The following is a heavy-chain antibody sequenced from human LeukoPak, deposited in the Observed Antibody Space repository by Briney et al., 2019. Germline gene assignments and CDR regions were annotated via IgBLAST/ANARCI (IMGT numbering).Heavy chain of an antibody. J-gene: IGHJ4*02. CDR2: ISSSSSYI. CDR3: AREDSSGWYGPRHFDY. V-gene: IGHV3-21*01. D-gene: IGHD6-19*01. Sequence: GGSLRLSCAASGFTFSSYSMNWVRQAPGKGLEWVSSISSSSSYIYYADSVKGRFTIPRDNAKNSLYLQMNSLRAEDTAVYYCAREDSSGWYGPRHFDYWGQGTLVTVSS. CDR1: GFTFSSYS.